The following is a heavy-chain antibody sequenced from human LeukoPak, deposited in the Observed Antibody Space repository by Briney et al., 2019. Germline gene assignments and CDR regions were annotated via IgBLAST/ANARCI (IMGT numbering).Heavy chain of an antibody. CDR3: ARAIPYPDSSGCYCGPLDY. CDR2: ISTTGGTR. V-gene: IGHV3-11*01. Sequence: GGSLRLSCAAFGFTFSDYYMTWIRQAPGKGLEWVSYISTTGGTRYYADSMKGRFTISRDNAKKSLDLQMNSLRAEDTAVYYCARAIPYPDSSGCYCGPLDYWGQGILVTVSS. CDR1: GFTFSDYY. J-gene: IGHJ4*02. D-gene: IGHD3-22*01.